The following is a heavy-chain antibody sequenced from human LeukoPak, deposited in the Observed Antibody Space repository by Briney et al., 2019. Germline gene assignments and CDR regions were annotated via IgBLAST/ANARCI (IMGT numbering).Heavy chain of an antibody. CDR1: GFTFSGSA. CDR2: IRSKANSYAT. V-gene: IGHV3-73*01. CDR3: TSRLDYHGSGSYYGP. Sequence: GGSLRLSCAASGFTFSGSAMHWVRQASGKGLEWVGRIRSKANSYATAYAASVKGRFTISRDDSKNTAYLQMNSLKTEDTAVYYCTSRLDYHGSGSYYGPWGQGTLVTVSS. J-gene: IGHJ5*02. D-gene: IGHD3-10*01.